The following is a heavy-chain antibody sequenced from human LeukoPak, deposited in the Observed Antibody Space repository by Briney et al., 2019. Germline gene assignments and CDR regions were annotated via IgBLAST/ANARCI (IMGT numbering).Heavy chain of an antibody. CDR1: GFTFSSYA. Sequence: GGSLRLSCAASGFTFSSYAMSWVRQAPGKGLEWVSAISGSGGSTYYADSVKGRFTISRDNSKNTLYLQMNSLRAEDTAVYYCATNPYRVVAVAAKDYWGQGTLVTVPS. J-gene: IGHJ4*02. D-gene: IGHD6-19*01. CDR3: ATNPYRVVAVAAKDY. V-gene: IGHV3-23*01. CDR2: ISGSGGST.